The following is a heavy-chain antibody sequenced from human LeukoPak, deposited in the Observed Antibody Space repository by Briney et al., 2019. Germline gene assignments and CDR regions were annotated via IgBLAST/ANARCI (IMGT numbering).Heavy chain of an antibody. CDR1: GYTFTSYY. CDR3: ARGASLIPEYSSSSREDLPG. D-gene: IGHD6-6*01. CDR2: INPSGGST. V-gene: IGHV1-46*01. Sequence: ASVKVSCKASGYTFTSYYMHWVRQAPGQGLEWMGIINPSGGSTSYAQKFQGRVTMTRDTSTSTVYMELSSLGSEDTAVYYCARGASLIPEYSSSSREDLPGWGQGTLVTVSS. J-gene: IGHJ4*02.